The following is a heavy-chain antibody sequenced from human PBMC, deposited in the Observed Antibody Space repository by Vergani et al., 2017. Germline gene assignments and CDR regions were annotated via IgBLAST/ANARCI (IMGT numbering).Heavy chain of an antibody. CDR2: IFYSGTT. J-gene: IGHJ6*02. CDR1: GGSINPSSSF. D-gene: IGHD6-13*01. V-gene: IGHV4-31*03. Sequence: QLQLQESGPGLVKPSETLSLICTVSGGSINPSSSFWGWIRQSPGKGLEWIGYIFYSGTTYDNPSLRSRLTISVDTSQNQFSLKLRSVTAADTAVYYCASESKGIAAAGPYYYYGMDGWGQGTTVTVSS. CDR3: ASESKGIAAAGPYYYYGMDG.